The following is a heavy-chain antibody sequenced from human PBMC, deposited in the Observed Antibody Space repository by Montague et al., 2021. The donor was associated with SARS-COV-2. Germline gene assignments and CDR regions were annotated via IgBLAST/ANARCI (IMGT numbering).Heavy chain of an antibody. V-gene: IGHV4-59*01. D-gene: IGHD6-19*01. CDR1: GDSISSDY. CDR2: VYNSEGG. Sequence: SETLSLTCSVSGDSISSDYYCWSRLPQAKGQDRKGNVYNSEGGNYNHYLTSRGSILLERSKKQDSLKVISVTVADTAVCFCARDKGWLVSTDFSYGMDVWGQGTTVNVSS. CDR3: ARDKGWLVSTDFSYGMDV. J-gene: IGHJ6*02.